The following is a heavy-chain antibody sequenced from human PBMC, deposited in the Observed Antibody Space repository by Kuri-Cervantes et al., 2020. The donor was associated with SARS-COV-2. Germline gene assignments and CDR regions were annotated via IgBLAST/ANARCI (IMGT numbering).Heavy chain of an antibody. CDR3: ARDTEGSSWYSYAFDI. CDR2: IKSKTDGGTT. CDR1: GFTFSNAW. D-gene: IGHD6-13*01. J-gene: IGHJ3*02. Sequence: LSLTCAASGFTFSNAWMSWVRQAPGKGLEWVGRIKSKTDGGTTDYAAPVKGRFTISRDDSKNTLYLQMNSLRAEDTAVYYCARDTEGSSWYSYAFDIWGQGTMVTVSS. V-gene: IGHV3-15*01.